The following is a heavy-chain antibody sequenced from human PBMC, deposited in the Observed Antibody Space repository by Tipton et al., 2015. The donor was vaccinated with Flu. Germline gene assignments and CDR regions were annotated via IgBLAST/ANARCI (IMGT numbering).Heavy chain of an antibody. CDR3: ARDLGGSDLYGMDV. J-gene: IGHJ6*02. CDR1: GGSVSSGVYY. CDR2: VHSSGST. V-gene: IGHV4-61*08. D-gene: IGHD5-12*01. Sequence: TLSLTCTVSGGSVSSGVYYWTWIRQPPGKGLEWIGSVHSSGSTNYNTSLKSRVTMSIDMSRDQFSLTVTSVTPADTAVYYCARDLGGSDLYGMDVWGQGTTVTVSS.